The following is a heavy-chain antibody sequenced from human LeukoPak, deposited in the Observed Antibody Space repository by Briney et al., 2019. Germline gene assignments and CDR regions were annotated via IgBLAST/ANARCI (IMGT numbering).Heavy chain of an antibody. J-gene: IGHJ4*02. Sequence: ASVKVSCKASGYTFTSYGISWGRQAPGQGLEWMGWISAYNGNTNYAQKLQGRVTLTTDTSTSTAYMQLRSLRSDATAVYYCARQYSSGWYVFDYWGQGTLVTVSS. D-gene: IGHD6-19*01. CDR2: ISAYNGNT. CDR1: GYTFTSYG. V-gene: IGHV1-18*01. CDR3: ARQYSSGWYVFDY.